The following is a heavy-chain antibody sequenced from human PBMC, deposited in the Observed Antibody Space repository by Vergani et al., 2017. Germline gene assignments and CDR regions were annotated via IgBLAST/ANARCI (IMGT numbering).Heavy chain of an antibody. Sequence: QVQLVQSGAEVKKPGASVKVSCKASGYTFTSYGISWVRQAPGQGLEWMGWISAYNGNTNYAQKLQGRVTMTTDTSTSTAYMELRSLRSDDTALYYCARRYCSSTSCYEKDGMDVWGQGTTVTVSS. CDR2: ISAYNGNT. CDR1: GYTFTSYG. D-gene: IGHD2-2*01. V-gene: IGHV1-18*01. J-gene: IGHJ6*02. CDR3: ARRYCSSTSCYEKDGMDV.